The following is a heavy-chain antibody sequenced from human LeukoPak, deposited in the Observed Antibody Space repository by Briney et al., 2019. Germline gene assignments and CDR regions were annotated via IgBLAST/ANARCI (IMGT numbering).Heavy chain of an antibody. J-gene: IGHJ4*02. CDR3: ARTIEMATISYFDY. CDR1: GGSISSSPYY. V-gene: IGHV3-21*01. CDR2: ISSSSSYI. Sequence: PSETLSLTCTVSGGSISSSPYYWSWVRQAPGKGLEWVSSISSSSSYIYYADSVKGRFTISRDDAKNSLYLQMNSLRAGDTAVYYRARTIEMATISYFDYWGQGTLVTVSS. D-gene: IGHD5-24*01.